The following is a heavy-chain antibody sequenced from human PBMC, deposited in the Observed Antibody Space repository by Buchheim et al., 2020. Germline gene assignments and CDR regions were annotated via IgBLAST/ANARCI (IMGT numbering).Heavy chain of an antibody. V-gene: IGHV3-23*01. D-gene: IGHD6-13*01. CDR1: GFNFNGYA. CDR3: AKGSQTASGILDY. Sequence: EVQLLESGGGLVQPGGSLRLSCAASGFNFNGYAMSWVRQAPGKGLEWVSTISNSGGSTYYADSVKGRFTISRDNSKNTLYLPLNSLRVEDTALYYCAKGSQTASGILDYWGQGTL. CDR2: ISNSGGST. J-gene: IGHJ4*02.